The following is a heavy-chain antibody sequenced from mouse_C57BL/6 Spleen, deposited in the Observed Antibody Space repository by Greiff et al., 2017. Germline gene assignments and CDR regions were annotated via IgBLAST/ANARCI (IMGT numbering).Heavy chain of an antibody. D-gene: IGHD1-1*01. CDR3: ARPLLDYGSSYWFAY. J-gene: IGHJ3*01. Sequence: DVKLVESGAELVKPGASVKLSCTASGFNIKDYYMHWVKQRTEQGLEWIGRIDPEDGETKYAPKFQGKATITADTSSNTAYLQLSSLTSEDTAVYYCARPLLDYGSSYWFAYWGQGTLVTVSA. CDR1: GFNIKDYY. V-gene: IGHV14-2*01. CDR2: IDPEDGET.